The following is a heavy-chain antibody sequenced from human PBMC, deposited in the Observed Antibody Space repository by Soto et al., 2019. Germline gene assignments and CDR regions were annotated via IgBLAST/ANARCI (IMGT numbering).Heavy chain of an antibody. J-gene: IGHJ5*02. CDR2: INHSGST. CDR1: GGSFIGYY. Sequence: PSETLSLTCAVYGGSFIGYYCSFIRHPPLKGLEWIVEINHSGSTNYNPSLKSRVTISVDTSKNQFSLKLSSVTAADTAVYYCARVVVEDDFWSGYPNWFDPWGQGTLVTVSS. D-gene: IGHD3-3*01. V-gene: IGHV4-34*01. CDR3: ARVVVEDDFWSGYPNWFDP.